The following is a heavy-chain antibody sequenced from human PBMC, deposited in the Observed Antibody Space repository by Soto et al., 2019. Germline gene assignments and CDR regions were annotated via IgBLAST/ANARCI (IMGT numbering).Heavy chain of an antibody. J-gene: IGHJ4*02. CDR2: FDPEDGET. D-gene: IGHD6-13*01. CDR1: GSTLTELS. Sequence: XSVKVSCTVSGSTLTELSMHLVRQAPGKGLEWMGGFDPEDGETIYAQKLQGRVTMTEDTSTVTAYMELSSLRSEDTAVYYCATVTHGQLETYYFDHWGQGTLVTVSS. CDR3: ATVTHGQLETYYFDH. V-gene: IGHV1-24*01.